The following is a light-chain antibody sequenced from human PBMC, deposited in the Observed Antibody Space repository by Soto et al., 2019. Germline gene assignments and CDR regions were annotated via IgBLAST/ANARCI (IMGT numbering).Light chain of an antibody. CDR2: GAS. J-gene: IGKJ5*01. CDR1: QSVSSSY. CDR3: QQYGSSIT. V-gene: IGKV3-20*01. Sequence: EIVLTQSPGTLSLSPGERSTLSCRASQSVSSSYLAWYQQKPGQAPRLLIYGASSRATGIPDRFSGSGSGTDFTLTISRLEPEDFAVYYCQQYGSSITFGQGTQLGIK.